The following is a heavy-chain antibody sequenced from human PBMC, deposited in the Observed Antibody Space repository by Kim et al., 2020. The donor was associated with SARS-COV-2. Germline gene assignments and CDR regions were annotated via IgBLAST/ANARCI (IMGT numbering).Heavy chain of an antibody. V-gene: IGHV3-23*01. CDR3: AKPLWFGELFPGGFDY. J-gene: IGHJ4*02. Sequence: SGKGRFTISRDNSKNTLYLQMNSLRAEDTAVYYCAKPLWFGELFPGGFDYWGQGTLVTVSS. D-gene: IGHD3-10*01.